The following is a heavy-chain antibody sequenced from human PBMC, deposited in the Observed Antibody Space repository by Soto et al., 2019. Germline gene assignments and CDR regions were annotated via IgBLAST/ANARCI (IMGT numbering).Heavy chain of an antibody. J-gene: IGHJ6*03. V-gene: IGHV3-74*01. CDR1: GFTFSNSW. D-gene: IGHD3-16*01. CDR3: AREIGGNYYYMDV. Sequence: EVQLVESGGGLVQPGGSLRLSCAASGFTFSNSWIHWVRQAPGKGLVWVSHINVDGSSISYADSVKGRFTISRDNDKNTLYLQMNGLRVEDRDVYYCAREIGGNYYYMDVWGKGTTVTVSS. CDR2: INVDGSSI.